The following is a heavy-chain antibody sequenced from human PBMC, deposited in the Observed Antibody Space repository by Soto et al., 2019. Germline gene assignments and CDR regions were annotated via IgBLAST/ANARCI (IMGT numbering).Heavy chain of an antibody. CDR1: GFTFSRYS. J-gene: IGHJ1*01. Sequence: WGSLRLSCAASGFTFSRYSMNWVRQAPGKGLEWVSYISGSSGTIYYADSVKGRFTISRDNAKNSLYLQMNSLRDEDTAVYYCARVGAYCSSTSCPFQHWGQGTLVTVSS. V-gene: IGHV3-48*02. CDR2: ISGSSGTI. D-gene: IGHD2-2*01. CDR3: ARVGAYCSSTSCPFQH.